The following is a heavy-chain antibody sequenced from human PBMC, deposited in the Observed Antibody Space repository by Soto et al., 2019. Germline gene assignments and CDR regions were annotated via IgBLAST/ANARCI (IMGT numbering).Heavy chain of an antibody. CDR2: IYYSGSP. Sequence: TSETLSLTCTVSGGSISSSSYYWGWIRQPPGKGLEWIGSIYYSGSPYHNPSLKSRVIIFVDTSKNQFSLKLSSVTAADTAVYYCARLSVAALRFGWFDPWGQGALVTVSS. V-gene: IGHV4-39*01. J-gene: IGHJ5*02. CDR1: GGSISSSSYY. D-gene: IGHD3-10*01. CDR3: ARLSVAALRFGWFDP.